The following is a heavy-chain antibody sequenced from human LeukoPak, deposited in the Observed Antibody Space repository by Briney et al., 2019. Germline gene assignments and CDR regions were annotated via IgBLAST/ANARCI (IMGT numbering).Heavy chain of an antibody. V-gene: IGHV4-34*01. J-gene: IGHJ4*02. D-gene: IGHD2-15*01. CDR3: ARGQDSRVYDY. Sequence: SETLSLTCAVYGGSFSGYYWSWIRQPPGKGLEWIGEINHSGSTNYNPSLKSRVTISVDTSKNQFSLKLSSVTAADTAVYYCARGQDSRVYDYWGQGTLVTVSS. CDR2: INHSGST. CDR1: GGSFSGYY.